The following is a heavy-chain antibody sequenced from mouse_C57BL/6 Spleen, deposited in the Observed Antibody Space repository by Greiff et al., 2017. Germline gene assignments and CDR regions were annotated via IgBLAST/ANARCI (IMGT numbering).Heavy chain of an antibody. CDR3: ARSGSSYWYFEG. J-gene: IGHJ1*03. Sequence: VQRVESGAELVKPGASVKLSCTASGYTFTSYWMHWVKQRPGQGLEWIGYINPSSGYTKYTQKFKDKATLTADKSSSTAYLQLSSLTYEDSAVYYCARSGSSYWYFEGWGTGTTVTVAS. CDR1: GYTFTSYW. CDR2: INPSSGYT. D-gene: IGHD1-1*01. V-gene: IGHV1-7*01.